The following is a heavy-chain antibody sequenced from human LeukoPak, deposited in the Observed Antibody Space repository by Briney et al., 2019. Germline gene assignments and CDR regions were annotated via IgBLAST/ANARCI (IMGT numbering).Heavy chain of an antibody. CDR2: MSSSGDTI. CDR1: GFSFSDYY. J-gene: IGHJ3*01. V-gene: IGHV3-11*04. Sequence: GGSLRLSCAASGFSFSDYYMSWIRQAPGKGLEWVSYMSSSGDTIYYADSVKGRFTISRDNAKNSLFLQMNSLRAEDTAVYYCARDDRSTRSSFGLDAYDVWGQGTMATVSS. D-gene: IGHD6-6*01. CDR3: ARDDRSTRSSFGLDAYDV.